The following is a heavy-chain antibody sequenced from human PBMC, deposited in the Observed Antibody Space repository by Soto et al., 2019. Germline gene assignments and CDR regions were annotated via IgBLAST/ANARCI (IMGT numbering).Heavy chain of an antibody. CDR1: GFTFRNYD. Sequence: EVQLVESGGGLVQPGGSLRLSCEASGFTFRNYDMHWVRQGTGKGLEWVSGISAAGDPDYADSVEGRFTISREHAQISFFLKMNSLSVGDTAVYYCASTDRDFYGLEVWGQGTTVIVYS. J-gene: IGHJ6*02. V-gene: IGHV3-13*05. CDR3: ASTDRDFYGLEV. CDR2: ISAAGDP.